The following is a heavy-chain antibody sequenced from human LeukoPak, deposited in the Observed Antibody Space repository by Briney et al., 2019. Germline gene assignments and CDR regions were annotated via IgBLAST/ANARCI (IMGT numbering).Heavy chain of an antibody. J-gene: IGHJ4*02. Sequence: ASVKVSCKASGYTFTGYYIHWVRQAPGQGLEGRGWINPNSGGTNYAQKFQGRVTMTRDTSISTAYMELSRLRSDDTAVYYCARDPGYDYVWGSYRPRGDYWGQGTLVTVSS. CDR3: ARDPGYDYVWGSYRPRGDY. CDR2: INPNSGGT. D-gene: IGHD3-16*02. V-gene: IGHV1-2*02. CDR1: GYTFTGYY.